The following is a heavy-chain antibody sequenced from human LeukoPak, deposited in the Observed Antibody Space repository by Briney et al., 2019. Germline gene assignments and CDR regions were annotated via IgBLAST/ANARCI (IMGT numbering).Heavy chain of an antibody. D-gene: IGHD2-15*01. J-gene: IGHJ6*02. CDR3: ASPREGLLLTYYYYGMDV. CDR1: GGTFSSCA. Sequence: ASVKVSCKASGGTFSSCAISWVRQAPGQELEWMGRIIPILGIANYAQKFQGRVTITADKSTSTAYMELSSLRSEDTAVYYCASPREGLLLTYYYYGMDVWGQGTTVTVSS. CDR2: IIPILGIA. V-gene: IGHV1-69*04.